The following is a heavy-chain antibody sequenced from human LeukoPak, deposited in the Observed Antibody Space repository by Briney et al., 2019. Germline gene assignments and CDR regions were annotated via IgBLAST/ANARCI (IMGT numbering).Heavy chain of an antibody. CDR3: ARDSDRIVGATWFSPFAVDY. CDR1: GGSISSSNW. Sequence: PSETLSLTCAVSGGSISSSNWWSWVRQPPGKGLEWIGEIYHSGSTNYNPSLKSRVTISVDKSKNQFSLKLSSVTAADTAVYYCARDSDRIVGATWFSPFAVDYWGQGTLVTVSS. V-gene: IGHV4-4*02. CDR2: IYHSGST. D-gene: IGHD1-26*01. J-gene: IGHJ4*02.